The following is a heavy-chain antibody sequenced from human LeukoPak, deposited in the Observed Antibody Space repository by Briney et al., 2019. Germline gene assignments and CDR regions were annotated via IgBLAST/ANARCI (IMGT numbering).Heavy chain of an antibody. V-gene: IGHV3-21*01. CDR3: ARVLYEEIVAGPYYFDY. J-gene: IGHJ4*02. D-gene: IGHD3-22*01. CDR2: ISSSSSYI. CDR1: GFTFSSYS. Sequence: GGSLRLSCAASGFTFSSYSMNWVRQAPGKGLEWVSSISSSSSYIYYADSVKGRFTISRDNAKNSLYLQMNSLRAEDTAVYYCARVLYEEIVAGPYYFDYWGQGTLVTVSS.